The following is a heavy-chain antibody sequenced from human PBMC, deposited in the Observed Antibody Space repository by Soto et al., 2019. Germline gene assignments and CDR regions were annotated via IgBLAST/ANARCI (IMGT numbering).Heavy chain of an antibody. V-gene: IGHV5-51*01. CDR1: GYIFTNYW. D-gene: IGHD3-16*01. Sequence: PGESLKISCKGSGYIFTNYWIGWVRQMPGKGLEWMGIIYGGDSETRYSPSFHGQVTFSAAKSISTAYLQWSSLEASDTAVYYCARVGGDGYHTYHHYGVGVWGQETTVAASS. CDR2: IYGGDSET. CDR3: ARVGGDGYHTYHHYGVGV. J-gene: IGHJ6*02.